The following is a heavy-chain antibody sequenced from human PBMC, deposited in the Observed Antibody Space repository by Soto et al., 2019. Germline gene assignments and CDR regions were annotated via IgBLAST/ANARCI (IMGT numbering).Heavy chain of an antibody. V-gene: IGHV1-2*02. D-gene: IGHD2-15*01. J-gene: IGHJ5*02. Sequence: GASVKVSCKASGFSFTGYYIHWLRQAPGQGLEWMGWINAHSGGTEYAQKFQGRVTLTRDTSIATAYLTLTSLTSDDTALYYCAKDLTRPLASWLDPWGKGPQVTAPQ. CDR1: GFSFTGYY. CDR3: AKDLTRPLASWLDP. CDR2: INAHSGGT.